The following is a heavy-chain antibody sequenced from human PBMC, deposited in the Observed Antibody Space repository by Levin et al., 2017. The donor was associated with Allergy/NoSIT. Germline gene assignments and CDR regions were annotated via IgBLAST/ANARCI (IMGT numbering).Heavy chain of an antibody. D-gene: IGHD3-22*01. CDR3: ARDGRMIIGKYYYYGMDV. Sequence: GGSLRLSCAASGFTFSSYWMSWVRQAPGKGLEWVANIKQDGNEKYYVDSVKGRFTVSRDNAKNSLYLQMNSLRAEDTAVYYCARDGRMIIGKYYYYGMDVWGQGTTVIVSS. J-gene: IGHJ6*02. CDR2: IKQDGNEK. CDR1: GFTFSSYW. V-gene: IGHV3-7*01.